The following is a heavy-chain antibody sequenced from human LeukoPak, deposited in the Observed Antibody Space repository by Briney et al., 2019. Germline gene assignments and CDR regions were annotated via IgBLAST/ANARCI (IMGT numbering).Heavy chain of an antibody. Sequence: SETLSLTCAVYGGPFSCYYWSWIRQPPGKGLEWIGEINQSGSTNYNPSLKSRVTISVDTSKNQFSLKLSSVTAADTAVYYCASSGYYRDYWGQGTLVTVSS. CDR1: GGPFSCYY. V-gene: IGHV4-34*01. CDR3: ASSGYYRDY. CDR2: INQSGST. D-gene: IGHD3-22*01. J-gene: IGHJ4*02.